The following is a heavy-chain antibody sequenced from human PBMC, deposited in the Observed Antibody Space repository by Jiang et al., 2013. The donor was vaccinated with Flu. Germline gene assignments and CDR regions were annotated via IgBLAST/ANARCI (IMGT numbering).Heavy chain of an antibody. J-gene: IGHJ4*02. V-gene: IGHV4-38-2*02. CDR2: IYHSGST. D-gene: IGHD2-2*01. CDR1: GYSISSGYY. CDR3: ASGLDQGYFDY. Sequence: SETLSLTCTVSGYSISSGYYWGWIRQPPGKGLEWIGSIYHSGSTYYNPSLKSRVTISVDTSKNQFSLKLSSVTAADTAVYYCASGLDQGYFDYWGQGTLVTVSS.